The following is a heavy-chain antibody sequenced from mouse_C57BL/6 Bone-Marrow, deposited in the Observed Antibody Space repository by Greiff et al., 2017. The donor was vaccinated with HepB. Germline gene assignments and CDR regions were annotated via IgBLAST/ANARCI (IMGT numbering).Heavy chain of an antibody. V-gene: IGHV1-19*01. D-gene: IGHD1-1*01. CDR2: INPYNGGT. CDR1: GYTFTDYY. CDR3: AREDYYGSSSWFAY. Sequence: EVQLQQSGPVLVKPGASVKMSCKASGYTFTDYYMNWVKQSHGKSLEWIGVINPYNGGTSYNQKFKGKATLTVDKSSSKAYMELNSLTSEDSAVYYCAREDYYGSSSWFAYWGQGTLVTVSA. J-gene: IGHJ3*01.